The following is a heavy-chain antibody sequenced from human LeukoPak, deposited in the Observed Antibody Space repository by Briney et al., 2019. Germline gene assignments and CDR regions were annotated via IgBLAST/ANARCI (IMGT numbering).Heavy chain of an antibody. CDR3: ARRRVDGYTDY. J-gene: IGHJ4*02. CDR2: IYYSGST. CDR1: GGSISSYY. Sequence: SETLSLTCTVSGGSISSYYWSWIRQPPGKGLEWIVYIYYSGSTNYNPSLKSRVTISVDMSKNQFSLKLTSVTAADTAVYYCARRRVDGYTDYWGQGTLVTVSS. V-gene: IGHV4-59*08. D-gene: IGHD5-24*01.